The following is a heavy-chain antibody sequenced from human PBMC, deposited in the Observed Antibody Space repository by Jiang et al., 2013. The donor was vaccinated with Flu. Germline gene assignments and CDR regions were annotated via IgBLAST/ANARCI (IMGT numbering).Heavy chain of an antibody. CDR1: GYRFNTYY. J-gene: IGHJ4*02. Sequence: GAEVKKPGASVRVSCRTSGYRFNTYYMYWVRQAPGQGLEWLGVINPSGGGTSYAQKFQNRVTLTTDTSTSTVSMTLTSLTSEDTAVYYCARDREGYRRTAGYWGQGTLVIV. CDR2: INPSGGGT. CDR3: ARDREGYRRTAGY. V-gene: IGHV1-46*02. D-gene: IGHD5-24*01.